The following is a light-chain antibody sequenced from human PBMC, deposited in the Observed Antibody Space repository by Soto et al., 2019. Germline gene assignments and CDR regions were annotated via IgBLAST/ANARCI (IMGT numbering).Light chain of an antibody. Sequence: DIHMTQSPSSLSASVGDRVTITCRASQTISKYLNWYQHKPGKGPKLLIYGASTLQSGVPSRFSGSGSETDFTLTISSLQPEDFATYYCQQSYSTPPTFGQGTKVDIK. CDR2: GAS. J-gene: IGKJ1*01. CDR1: QTISKY. CDR3: QQSYSTPPT. V-gene: IGKV1-39*01.